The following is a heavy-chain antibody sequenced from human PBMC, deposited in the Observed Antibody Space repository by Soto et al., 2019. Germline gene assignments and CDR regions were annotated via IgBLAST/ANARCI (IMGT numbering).Heavy chain of an antibody. Sequence: ASVKVSCKASGGTFSSYAISWVRQAPGQGLEWMGGIIPIFGTANYAQKFQGRVTITADKSTSTAYMELSSLRSEDTAVYYCVRQFPPGSSGPDYWGQGTLVTVSS. V-gene: IGHV1-69*06. CDR3: VRQFPPGSSGPDY. CDR2: IIPIFGTA. D-gene: IGHD3-22*01. J-gene: IGHJ4*02. CDR1: GGTFSSYA.